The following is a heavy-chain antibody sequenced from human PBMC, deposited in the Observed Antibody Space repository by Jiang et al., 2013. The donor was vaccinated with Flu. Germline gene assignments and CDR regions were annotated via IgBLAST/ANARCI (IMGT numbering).Heavy chain of an antibody. Sequence: LLKPSETLSLTCAVYGGSFSGYYWSWIRQPPGKGLEWIGEINHSGSTNYNPSLKSRVTISVDTSKNQFSLKLSSVTAADTAVYYCARGLRQQWLAVFGYWGQGTLVTVSS. D-gene: IGHD6-19*01. J-gene: IGHJ4*02. CDR3: ARGLRQQWLAVFGY. V-gene: IGHV4-34*01. CDR2: INHSGST. CDR1: GGSFSGYY.